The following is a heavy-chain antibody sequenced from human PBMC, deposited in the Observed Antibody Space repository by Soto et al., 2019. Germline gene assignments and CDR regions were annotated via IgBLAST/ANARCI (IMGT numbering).Heavy chain of an antibody. J-gene: IGHJ4*02. CDR3: AKPSTSTTVTTCFDY. CDR2: ISGSGGTT. V-gene: IGHV3-23*01. D-gene: IGHD4-17*01. CDR1: GVSFSGYG. Sequence: VSLRLSCAVCGVSFSGYGMSWVRQAPGKGLEWVASISGSGGTTYHADSVKGRFTISRDNSKNTLYLQMNSLRVDDTAVYYCAKPSTSTTVTTCFDYWGQGALVTVSS.